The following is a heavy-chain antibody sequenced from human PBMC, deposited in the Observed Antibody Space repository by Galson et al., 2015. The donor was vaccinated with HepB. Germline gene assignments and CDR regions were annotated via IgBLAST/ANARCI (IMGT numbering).Heavy chain of an antibody. Sequence: PALVKPTQTLTLTCTLSGFSISTFEVGVGWVRQPPGKALEWLAVIYWDGDARYNPGLRSRLTVTKDSSKNLVVLKLTNVDPADTATYFCAHTTRETVESFDYCGQGTLVTVSS. CDR3: AHTTRETVESFDY. V-gene: IGHV2-5*02. CDR1: GFSISTFEVG. CDR2: IYWDGDA. J-gene: IGHJ4*02. D-gene: IGHD1-1*01.